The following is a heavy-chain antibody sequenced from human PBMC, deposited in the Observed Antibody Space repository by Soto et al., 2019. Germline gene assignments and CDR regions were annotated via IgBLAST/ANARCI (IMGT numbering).Heavy chain of an antibody. CDR3: GRVDGDGAAHVEY. D-gene: IGHD2-15*01. J-gene: IGHJ4*02. CDR1: GYTLTDYY. Sequence: QVQLVQSGAEVRKPGASVKVSCKASGYTLTDYYMHWVRQAPGQGLEWMGWINPKSGGTNSAQKFQGRDTMTRGTSISTVYKELTSRRYDDTTVYYCGRVDGDGAAHVEYWAQGTLVNVSS. CDR2: INPKSGGT. V-gene: IGHV1-2*02.